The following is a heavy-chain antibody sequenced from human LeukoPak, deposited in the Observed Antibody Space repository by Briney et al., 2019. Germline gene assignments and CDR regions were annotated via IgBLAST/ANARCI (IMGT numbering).Heavy chain of an antibody. D-gene: IGHD3-10*01. V-gene: IGHV4-39*01. J-gene: IGHJ6*03. CDR3: ARQISDYYYYYIDV. CDR2: IYYSGTT. CDR1: GGSISSSHYY. Sequence: PSETLSLTCTVSGGSISSSHYYWGWLRQTPGTGLEWIGTIYYSGTTYYNPSLESRATISEDTSKNQFSLTLRSVTAADTAVYYCARQISDYYYYYIDVWGKGTTVTVSS.